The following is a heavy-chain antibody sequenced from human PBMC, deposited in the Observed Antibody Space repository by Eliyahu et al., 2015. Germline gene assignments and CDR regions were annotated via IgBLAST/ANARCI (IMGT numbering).Heavy chain of an antibody. CDR1: GXTFXXXA. D-gene: IGHD6-13*01. Sequence: QVQLVESGGGVVQPGRSLRLXCAASGXTFXXXAMHWVXQAPGKGLEWVAVISYDGSNKYYADSVKGRFTISRDNSKNTLYLQMNSLRAEDTAVYYCARDMAWKASAAGVWDYWGQGTLVTVSS. J-gene: IGHJ4*02. CDR3: ARDMAWKASAAGVWDY. V-gene: IGHV3-30*01. CDR2: ISYDGSNK.